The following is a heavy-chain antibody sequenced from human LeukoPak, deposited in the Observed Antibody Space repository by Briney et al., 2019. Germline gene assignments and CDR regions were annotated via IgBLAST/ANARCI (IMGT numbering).Heavy chain of an antibody. CDR3: ARDRRATIRNQYLGNFDY. Sequence: ASVKVSCKASGYTFTSYYMHWVRQAPGQGLEWMGRINPSGGSTSYAQKFQGRVTMTRDTSTSTVYMELSSLRSEDTAVYYCARDRRATIRNQYLGNFDYWGQGTLVTVSS. CDR2: INPSGGST. J-gene: IGHJ4*02. CDR1: GYTFTSYY. V-gene: IGHV1-46*01. D-gene: IGHD5-24*01.